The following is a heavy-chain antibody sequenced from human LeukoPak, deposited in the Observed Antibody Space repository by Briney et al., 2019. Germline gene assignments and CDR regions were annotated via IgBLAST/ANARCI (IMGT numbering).Heavy chain of an antibody. D-gene: IGHD2-15*01. CDR3: AKGGYCSGGSCIFDY. CDR1: GFTFSGYA. J-gene: IGHJ4*02. V-gene: IGHV3-23*01. Sequence: GGYLRLSCTASGFTFSGYAMSWVRQAPGKGLEWVSAVVGGGGTTFYADSVKGRFTISRGNSKNTLYLQMNSLRAEDTAVYYCAKGGYCSGGSCIFDYWGQGTLVTVSS. CDR2: VVGGGGTT.